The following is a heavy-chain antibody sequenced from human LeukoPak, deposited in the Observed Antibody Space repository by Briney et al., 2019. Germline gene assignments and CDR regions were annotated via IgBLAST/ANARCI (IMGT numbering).Heavy chain of an antibody. Sequence: PGGSLRLSCAASGFTFSNYAMSCVRQAPGKGLEWVSAISGSGGSTYYADSVKGRFTISRGNSKNTLSLQMNSLRAEDTAIYYCAKALMGATENPLDYWGQGTLLTVSS. CDR2: ISGSGGST. J-gene: IGHJ4*02. D-gene: IGHD1-26*01. CDR3: AKALMGATENPLDY. CDR1: GFTFSNYA. V-gene: IGHV3-23*01.